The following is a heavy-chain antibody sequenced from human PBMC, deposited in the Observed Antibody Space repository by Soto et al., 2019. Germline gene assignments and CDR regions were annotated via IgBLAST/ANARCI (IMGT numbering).Heavy chain of an antibody. J-gene: IGHJ4*02. CDR3: ARDLAKGGGSAGFDY. D-gene: IGHD1-26*01. CDR2: INPKSGGT. Sequence: ASVKVSCKASGYTFTVYYMHWVRQAPGQGLEWMGWINPKSGGTMYPQKFQGRVTMTWDTSISTAYMALTRLRSDDTAVYYCARDLAKGGGSAGFDYWYQGTLVTVSS. V-gene: IGHV1-2*02. CDR1: GYTFTVYY.